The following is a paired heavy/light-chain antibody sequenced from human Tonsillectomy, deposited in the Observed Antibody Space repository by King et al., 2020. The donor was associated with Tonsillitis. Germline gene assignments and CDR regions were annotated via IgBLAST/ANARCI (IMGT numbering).Heavy chain of an antibody. CDR3: ATGGGPGD. V-gene: IGHV3-30*02. Sequence: GGGGGRGGGSLRLSCAASGFTFSNYGMHWVRQAPGKGLEWVAFIRYDGSNKYYADSVKGRFTISRDNSKNTLYLQMNSLRGEDTAVYYCATGGGPGDWGQGTLVTVSS. D-gene: IGHD3-16*01. J-gene: IGHJ4*02. CDR1: GFTFSNYG. CDR2: IRYDGSNK.
Light chain of an antibody. Sequence: QAGLTQPPSVSKGLRQTATLTCTGNSNNVGNQGAAWLQQHQGHPPKLLSYSNNNRPSGISERFSASRSGNTASLTITGLQPEDEADYYCSAWDSSLSAQVFGGGTKLTVL. J-gene: IGLJ3*02. CDR2: SNN. CDR3: SAWDSSLSAQV. CDR1: SNNVGNQG. V-gene: IGLV10-54*01.